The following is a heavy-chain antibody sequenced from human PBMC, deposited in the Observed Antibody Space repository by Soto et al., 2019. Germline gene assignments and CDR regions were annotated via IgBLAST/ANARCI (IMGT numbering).Heavy chain of an antibody. CDR2: IKSKTDGGTT. D-gene: IGHD6-6*01. V-gene: IGHV3-15*01. CDR1: GFTFSNAW. CDR3: TTDGGIAARPVYYGMDV. Sequence: PGGSLRLSCAASGFTFSNAWMSWVRQAPGKGLEWVGRIKSKTDGGTTDYAAPVKGRFTISRDDSKNTLYLQMNSLKTEDTAVYYCTTDGGIAARPVYYGMDVWGQGTTVTVSS. J-gene: IGHJ6*02.